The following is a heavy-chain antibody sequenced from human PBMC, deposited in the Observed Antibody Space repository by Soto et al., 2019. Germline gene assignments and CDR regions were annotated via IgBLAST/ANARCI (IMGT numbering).Heavy chain of an antibody. CDR1: GGSISSSSYY. J-gene: IGHJ6*03. V-gene: IGHV4-39*01. CDR2: IYYSGST. CDR3: ARNPSYYDILTGYFGVENYYYYYYMDV. D-gene: IGHD3-9*01. Sequence: PSETLSLTCTVSGGSISSSSYYWGWIRQPPGKGLEWIGSIYYSGSTYYNPSLKSRVTISVDTSKNQFSLKLSSVTAADTAVYYCARNPSYYDILTGYFGVENYYYYYYMDVWGKGTTVTVSS.